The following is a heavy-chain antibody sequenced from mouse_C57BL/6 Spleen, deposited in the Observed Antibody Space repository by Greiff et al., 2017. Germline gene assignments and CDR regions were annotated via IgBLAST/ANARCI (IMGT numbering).Heavy chain of an antibody. D-gene: IGHD4-1*01. Sequence: EVKVVESGGDLVKPGGSLKLSCAASGFTFSSYGMSWVRQTPDKRLEWVATISSGGSYTYYPDSVKGRFTISRDNAKNTLYLQMSSLKSEDTAMYYCARRAGTGYYYAMDYWGQGTSVTVSS. CDR2: ISSGGSYT. V-gene: IGHV5-6*02. CDR3: ARRAGTGYYYAMDY. CDR1: GFTFSSYG. J-gene: IGHJ4*01.